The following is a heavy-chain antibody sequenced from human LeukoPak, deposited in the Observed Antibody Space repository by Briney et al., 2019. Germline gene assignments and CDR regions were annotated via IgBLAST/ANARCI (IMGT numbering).Heavy chain of an antibody. Sequence: ASVKVSCKASGYTFTGHYMHWVRQAPGQGLEWMGWINPNSGGTNYAQKFQGRVTMTRDTSISTAYVELSRLRSDDTAVYYCARDWTGYCSSTSCYVWNWFDPWGQGTLVTVSS. CDR1: GYTFTGHY. CDR3: ARDWTGYCSSTSCYVWNWFDP. V-gene: IGHV1-2*02. CDR2: INPNSGGT. J-gene: IGHJ5*02. D-gene: IGHD2-2*01.